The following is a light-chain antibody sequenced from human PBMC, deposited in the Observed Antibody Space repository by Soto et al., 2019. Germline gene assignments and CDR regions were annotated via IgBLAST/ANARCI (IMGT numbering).Light chain of an antibody. CDR3: QQRTTWPT. V-gene: IGKV3-11*01. CDR2: DVS. CDR1: QSVTSA. Sequence: EIVLTQSPATLSLSPGDRATLSCRASQSVTSALAWFQQKPGQAPRLLIYDVSRRATGIPARFSGSGSGTDFTLTINSLEPADFAVYYCQQRTTWPTFGGGTKVEIK. J-gene: IGKJ4*01.